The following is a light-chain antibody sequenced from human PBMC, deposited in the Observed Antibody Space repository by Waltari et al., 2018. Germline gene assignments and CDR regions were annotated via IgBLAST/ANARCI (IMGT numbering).Light chain of an antibody. J-gene: IGLJ3*02. V-gene: IGLV8-61*01. CDR1: SGSFSSTSY. CDR3: LVYMGSGIWV. Sequence: QTVVTQAPSLSVSPGGTVTLPCALSSGSFSSTSYVSWYQHSPGQTPRTLVYKTNTRSNGVPDRFSGSILGSEAALTITGAQADDESNYYCLVYMGSGIWVFGGGTKLTV. CDR2: KTN.